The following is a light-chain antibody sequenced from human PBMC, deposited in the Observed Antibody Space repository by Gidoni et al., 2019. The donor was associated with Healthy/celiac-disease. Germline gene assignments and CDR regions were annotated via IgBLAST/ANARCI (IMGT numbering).Light chain of an antibody. J-gene: IGKJ5*01. CDR1: QGISSA. CDR2: DAS. Sequence: ALQLTQSPSSLSASVGDRVTITCRASQGISSALAWYQQKPGKAPKLLIYDASSLESGVPSRFSGSGSGTDFTLTISSLQPEDFANYYWQQFNKSITFGQGTRLEIK. V-gene: IGKV1D-13*01. CDR3: QQFNKSIT.